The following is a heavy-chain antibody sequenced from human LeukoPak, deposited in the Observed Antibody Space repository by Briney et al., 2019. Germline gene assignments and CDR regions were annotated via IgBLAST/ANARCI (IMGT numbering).Heavy chain of an antibody. V-gene: IGHV4-59*12. J-gene: IGHJ4*02. CDR2: VFYSGSI. D-gene: IGHD6-13*01. Sequence: SETLSLTCIVSGGSISSYYWSWIRQPPRKGLEWIGYVFYSGSINYNPSLKSRVTISIDASKNQFSLNLSSVTAADTAVYYCARGRGSSWYYFDSWGQGTLVTVSS. CDR1: GGSISSYY. CDR3: ARGRGSSWYYFDS.